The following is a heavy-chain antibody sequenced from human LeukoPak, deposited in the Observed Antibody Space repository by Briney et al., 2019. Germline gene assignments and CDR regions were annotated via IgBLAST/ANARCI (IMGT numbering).Heavy chain of an antibody. V-gene: IGHV3-23*01. CDR1: GFAFSSYA. CDR2: ITGSSNNT. Sequence: PGGSLRLSCAASGFAFSSYAMSWVRQAPGKGLEWVSAITGSSNNTYYADSVKGRFTISRDNSKNTLYLQMSSLRAEDTAVYYCADFAATGDGYWGQGTLVTVSS. CDR3: ADFAATGDGY. D-gene: IGHD2-21*01. J-gene: IGHJ4*02.